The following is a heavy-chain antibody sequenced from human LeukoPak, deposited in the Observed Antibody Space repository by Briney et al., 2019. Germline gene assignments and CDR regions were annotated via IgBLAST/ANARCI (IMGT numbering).Heavy chain of an antibody. CDR2: ISGSGGST. CDR3: AKAGHEAHYYGSGSYYRNNWFDP. V-gene: IGHV3-23*01. Sequence: PGGSLRLSCAASGFTFSSYGMSWVRQAPGKGLEWVSAISGSGGSTYYADSVKGRFTISRDNSKNTLYLQMNSLRAEDTAVYYCAKAGHEAHYYGSGSYYRNNWFDPWGQGTLVTVSS. D-gene: IGHD3-10*01. J-gene: IGHJ5*02. CDR1: GFTFSSYG.